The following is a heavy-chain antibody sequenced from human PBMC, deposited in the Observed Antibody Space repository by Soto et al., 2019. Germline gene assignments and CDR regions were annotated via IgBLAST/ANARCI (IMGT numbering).Heavy chain of an antibody. V-gene: IGHV1-18*01. CDR3: ARDRVYTGGSDADY. CDR1: GYTFSNYA. Sequence: QVHLVQSGAEVKKPGSSVRVSCKTSGYTFSNYAISWVRQAPGQGLEWMGWINTGSGYTNYGHDRVTMTKDASTYTAYLEVTSLRSDDTAIYYCARDRVYTGGSDADYWGQGTLVTVSS. D-gene: IGHD2-8*02. CDR2: INTGSGYT. J-gene: IGHJ4*02.